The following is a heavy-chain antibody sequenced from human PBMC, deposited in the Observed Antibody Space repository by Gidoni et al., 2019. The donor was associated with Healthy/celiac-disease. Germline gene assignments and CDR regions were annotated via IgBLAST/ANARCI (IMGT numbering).Heavy chain of an antibody. V-gene: IGHV1-2*02. CDR1: GYTFTGSS. J-gene: IGHJ5*02. CDR3: ARDPLITIFGVVTNNWFDP. CDR2: INPNSGGT. Sequence: QVQLVQSGAEVKKPGASVKVSCKASGYTFTGSSMHWVRQAPGQGLEWMGWINPNSGGTNYAQKFQGRVTMTRDTSISTAYMELSRLRSDDTAVYYCARDPLITIFGVVTNNWFDPWGQGTLVTVSS. D-gene: IGHD3-3*01.